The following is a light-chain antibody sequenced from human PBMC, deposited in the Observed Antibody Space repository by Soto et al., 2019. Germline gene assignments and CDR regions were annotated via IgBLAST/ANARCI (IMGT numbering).Light chain of an antibody. J-gene: IGKJ2*01. V-gene: IGKV3-20*01. Sequence: EIVLTQSPGTLSLSPGERATLSCRASQSVSSSYLAWYQQKPGQAPRLLIHGATSRATGIPDRFSGSGSGTDFTLNISRLEPEDFAVYYCQQYGRSPPEYTFGQGTKLEIK. CDR1: QSVSSSY. CDR2: GAT. CDR3: QQYGRSPPEYT.